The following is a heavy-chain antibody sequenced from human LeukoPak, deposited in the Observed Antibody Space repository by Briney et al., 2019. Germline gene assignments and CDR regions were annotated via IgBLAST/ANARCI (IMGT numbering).Heavy chain of an antibody. V-gene: IGHV3-23*01. J-gene: IGHJ4*02. CDR1: GFTFSSYA. CDR3: AKGCGYTTSWYYDY. CDR2: ISGGVGST. Sequence: GGSLRLSCAASGFTFSSYALSWVRQAPGKGLEWVSSISGGVGSTDYVDSVKGRFTISRDNSKNTLYVQMTSLRAEDTAVYYCAKGCGYTTSWYYDYWGQGTLVTVAS. D-gene: IGHD6-13*01.